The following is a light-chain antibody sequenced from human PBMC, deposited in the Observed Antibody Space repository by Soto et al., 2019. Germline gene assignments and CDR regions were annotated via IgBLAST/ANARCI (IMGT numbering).Light chain of an antibody. CDR3: CSYTTSRTLV. CDR2: EVS. V-gene: IGLV2-14*01. J-gene: IGLJ1*01. CDR1: SSDVGAYNH. Sequence: QSVLTQPASVSGSPGQSITISCTGTSSDVGAYNHVSWYQQHPGKAPQLIIYEVSKRPSGLSNRFSASKSDNTASLTISGLQAEDEADYYCCSYTTSRTLVFGTGTKVTVL.